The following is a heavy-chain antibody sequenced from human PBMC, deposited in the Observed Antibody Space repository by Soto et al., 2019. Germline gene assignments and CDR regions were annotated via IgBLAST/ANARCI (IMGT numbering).Heavy chain of an antibody. CDR1: AYSISCGYF. J-gene: IGHJ4*02. D-gene: IGHD3-9*01. CDR3: ARGRATGHFDY. Sequence: ASETLSLTCAVSAYSISCGYFWGWIRQPPGRGLEWIGSIYHSGSTDYSPSLKSRLALSIDTSKNQFSLKLSSVTATDTAVYYCARGRATGHFDYWGQGTLVTVSS. CDR2: IYHSGST. V-gene: IGHV4-38-2*01.